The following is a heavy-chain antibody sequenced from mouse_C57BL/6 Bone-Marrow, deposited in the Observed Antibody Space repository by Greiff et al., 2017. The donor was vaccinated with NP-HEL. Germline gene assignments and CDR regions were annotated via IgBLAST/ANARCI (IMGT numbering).Heavy chain of an antibody. J-gene: IGHJ2*01. D-gene: IGHD2-4*01. CDR3: ARYGLRRDY. CDR2: INPNNGGT. CDR1: GYTFTDYY. Sequence: VQLQQSGPELVKPGASVKISCKASGYTFTDYYMNWVKQSHGKSLEWIGDINPNNGGTSYNQKFKGKATLTVDKSSSTAYMELRSLTSEDSAVYYCARYGLRRDYWGQGTTLTVSS. V-gene: IGHV1-26*01.